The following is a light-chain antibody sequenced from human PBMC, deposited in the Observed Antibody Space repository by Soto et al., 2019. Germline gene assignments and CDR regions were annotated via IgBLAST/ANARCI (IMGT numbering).Light chain of an antibody. Sequence: DIQMTQSPSSLSASVGDRVTITCRASQSINSFLNWYQQKPGKATKLLIYTTSSLQSGVPSRFSGSGSGTDFTLTISSLQPEDFATYYCQQSDSTPQTFGGGTRVEIK. CDR3: QQSDSTPQT. CDR2: TTS. J-gene: IGKJ4*01. V-gene: IGKV1-39*01. CDR1: QSINSF.